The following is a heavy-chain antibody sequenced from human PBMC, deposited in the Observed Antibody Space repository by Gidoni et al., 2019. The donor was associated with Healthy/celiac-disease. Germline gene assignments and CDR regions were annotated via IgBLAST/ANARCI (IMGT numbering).Heavy chain of an antibody. CDR2: IRSKANSYAT. D-gene: IGHD2-15*01. CDR1: GFTFRGSA. Sequence: EVQLVESGGGLVQPGGSLTLSCAASGFTFRGSALHWVRQASGKGLEWVGRIRSKANSYATAYAASVKGRFTISRDDSKNTAYLQMNSLKTEDTAVYYCTRHPLRSFEGDNVWFDPWGQGTLVTVSS. V-gene: IGHV3-73*02. CDR3: TRHPLRSFEGDNVWFDP. J-gene: IGHJ5*02.